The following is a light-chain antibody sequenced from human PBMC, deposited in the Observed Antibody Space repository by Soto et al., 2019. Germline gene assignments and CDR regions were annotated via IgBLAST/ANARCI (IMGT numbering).Light chain of an antibody. CDR2: GAS. Sequence: EIVLTQFPGALSLSPGERVTLSCRASQTVSNTYLAWYQQKSGQAPKFLIYGASNRATGIPDRFSGSGSGTDFTLNISRLEPEDFAVYYCPQYGALPPTFGGGTKVEIK. CDR1: QTVSNTY. CDR3: PQYGALPPT. V-gene: IGKV3-20*01. J-gene: IGKJ4*01.